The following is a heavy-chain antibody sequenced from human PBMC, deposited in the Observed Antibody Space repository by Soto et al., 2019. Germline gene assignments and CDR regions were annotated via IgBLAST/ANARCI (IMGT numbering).Heavy chain of an antibody. CDR1: GGSISSYY. V-gene: IGHV4-4*07. J-gene: IGHJ6*02. Sequence: PSETLSLTCTVSGGSISSYYWGWIRQPAGKGLEWIGRIYSSGITRYNPSLNSRVTMSVDTSKNQFSLKLGSVTAADTAVYYCTRVALRRLNYNGVDVWGQGTTVTVSS. CDR2: IYSSGIT. CDR3: TRVALRRLNYNGVDV. D-gene: IGHD2-8*01.